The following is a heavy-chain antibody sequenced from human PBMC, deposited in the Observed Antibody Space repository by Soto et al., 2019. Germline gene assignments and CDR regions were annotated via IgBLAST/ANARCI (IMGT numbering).Heavy chain of an antibody. J-gene: IGHJ5*02. D-gene: IGHD3-16*02. Sequence: QVQLVESGGGVVQPGRSLRLSCAASGFTFSSYAMHWVRQAPGKGLEWVAVISYDGSNKYYADSVKGRFTISRDNSKNTLYLQMNSLRAEDTAVYYCAREDDYVWGSYRHNWFDPWGQGTLVTVSS. CDR3: AREDDYVWGSYRHNWFDP. V-gene: IGHV3-30-3*01. CDR1: GFTFSSYA. CDR2: ISYDGSNK.